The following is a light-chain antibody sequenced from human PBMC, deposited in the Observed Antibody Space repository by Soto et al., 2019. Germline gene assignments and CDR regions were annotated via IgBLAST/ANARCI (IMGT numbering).Light chain of an antibody. Sequence: QSALTQPASVSGSPGQSITISCTGTSDDVGGYNYVSWYQQHSGKAPKLIIYEVTNRPSGVSNRFSGSKSGDTASLTISGLQPEDEADYYCSSYSSSTSVVFGGGTKLTVL. CDR2: EVT. J-gene: IGLJ2*01. CDR1: SDDVGGYNY. CDR3: SSYSSSTSVV. V-gene: IGLV2-14*03.